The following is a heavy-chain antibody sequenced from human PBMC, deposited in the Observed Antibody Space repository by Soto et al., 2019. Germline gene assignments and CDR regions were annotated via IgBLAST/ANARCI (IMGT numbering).Heavy chain of an antibody. V-gene: IGHV4-30-2*01. CDR3: ARVPDR. J-gene: IGHJ5*02. CDR2: IYHSGST. CDR1: RGSISSGGSF. Sequence: TLSFTCAVSRGSISSGGSFGRSLRQPPGKGLEWIGYIYHSGSTYSNPSLKSRGTISVDRSNNQFSLKLSSVTAADTAVYYCARVPDRWGKETLVAVCS.